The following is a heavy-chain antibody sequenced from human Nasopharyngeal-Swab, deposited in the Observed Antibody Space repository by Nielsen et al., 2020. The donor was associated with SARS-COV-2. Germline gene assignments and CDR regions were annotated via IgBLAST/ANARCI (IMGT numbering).Heavy chain of an antibody. CDR1: GGSISSGDYY. CDR2: IYYSGST. CDR3: ARLPVLRSSTDAFDI. V-gene: IGHV4-30-4*08. Sequence: SETLSLTCTVSGGSISSGDYYWSWIRQPPGKGLEWIGYIYYSGSTYYNPSLKSRVTISVDTSKNQFSLKLSFVTAADTAVYYCARLPVLRSSTDAFDIWGQGTMVTVSS. D-gene: IGHD3-3*01. J-gene: IGHJ3*02.